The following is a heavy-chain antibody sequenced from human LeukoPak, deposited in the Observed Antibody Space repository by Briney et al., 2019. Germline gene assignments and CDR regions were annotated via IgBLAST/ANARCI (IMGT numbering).Heavy chain of an antibody. Sequence: ASVKVSCKASGYTFTSYDINWVRQATGQGLEWMGWMNPNSGNTGYAQKFQGRVTMTRNTSISTAYMELSSLRSEDTTVYYCARGDIAVAGTEAFDIWGQGTMVTVSS. CDR1: GYTFTSYD. D-gene: IGHD6-19*01. CDR3: ARGDIAVAGTEAFDI. J-gene: IGHJ3*02. V-gene: IGHV1-8*01. CDR2: MNPNSGNT.